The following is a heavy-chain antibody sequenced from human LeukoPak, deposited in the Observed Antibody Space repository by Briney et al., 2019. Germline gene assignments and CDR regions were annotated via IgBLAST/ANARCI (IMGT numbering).Heavy chain of an antibody. CDR3: AIRVNWNDVRREYYFDY. D-gene: IGHD1-20*01. Sequence: SVKVSCKASGGTFSSYAISWVRQAPGQGLEWMGGIIPIFGTANYAQKFQGRVTITADESTSTAYMELSSLRSEDTAVYYCAIRVNWNDVRREYYFDYWGQGTLVTVSS. J-gene: IGHJ4*02. CDR1: GGTFSSYA. CDR2: IIPIFGTA. V-gene: IGHV1-69*13.